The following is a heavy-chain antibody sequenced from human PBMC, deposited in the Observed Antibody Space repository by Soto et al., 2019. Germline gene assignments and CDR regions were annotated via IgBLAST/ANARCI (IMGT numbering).Heavy chain of an antibody. D-gene: IGHD3-9*01. V-gene: IGHV3-53*01. J-gene: IGHJ5*02. CDR3: ARVERYFEWFPAAGWFDP. CDR1: GFTVSSNY. Sequence: GGSLRLSCAASGFTVSSNYMSWVRQAPGKGLEWVSVIYSGGSTYYADSVKGRFTISRDNSKNTLYLQMNSLRAEDTAVYYCARVERYFEWFPAAGWFDPWGQGTLVTVSS. CDR2: IYSGGST.